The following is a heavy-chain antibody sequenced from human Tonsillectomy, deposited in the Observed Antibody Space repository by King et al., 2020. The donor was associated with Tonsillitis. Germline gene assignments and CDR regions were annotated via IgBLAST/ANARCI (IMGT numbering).Heavy chain of an antibody. V-gene: IGHV5-51*01. CDR2: IYPGDSDT. CDR3: ARPGMVRGADDAFDI. Sequence: VQLVESGAEVKKPGESLKISCKGSGYSFTSYWIGWVRQMPGKGLEWMGIIYPGDSDTRYSPSFQGQVTISADKSISTAYLQWSSLKDSDTAMYYCARPGMVRGADDAFDIWGQGTMVTVSS. J-gene: IGHJ3*02. D-gene: IGHD3-10*01. CDR1: GYSFTSYW.